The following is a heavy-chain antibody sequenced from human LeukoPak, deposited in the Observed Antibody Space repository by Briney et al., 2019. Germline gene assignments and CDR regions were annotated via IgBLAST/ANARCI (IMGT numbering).Heavy chain of an antibody. CDR1: GFTFSSYA. CDR3: AKGGRVRGVPNFDY. Sequence: GGSLRLSCAASGFTFSSYAMSWVRQAPGKGLERVSGISGSGGSTNYVDSVKGRFTISRDNSKNTLYLQMNSLRAEDTAVYYCAKGGRVRGVPNFDYWGQGTLVTVSS. CDR2: ISGSGGST. J-gene: IGHJ4*02. V-gene: IGHV3-23*01. D-gene: IGHD3-10*01.